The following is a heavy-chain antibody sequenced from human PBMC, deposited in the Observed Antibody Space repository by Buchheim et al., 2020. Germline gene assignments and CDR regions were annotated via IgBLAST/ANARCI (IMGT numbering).Heavy chain of an antibody. CDR3: AKDSPPNYDFWSGIKYGMDV. CDR1: GFTFRSYA. D-gene: IGHD3-3*01. Sequence: QLLESGGGLVQPGGSLRLSCAASGFTFRSYAMSWVRQAPGKGLEWGSTISGSDGSTFYADSVKGLFTISRDNSKNTLYLQMNSLRAEDTAVYYCAKDSPPNYDFWSGIKYGMDVWGQGTT. J-gene: IGHJ6*02. V-gene: IGHV3-23*01. CDR2: ISGSDGST.